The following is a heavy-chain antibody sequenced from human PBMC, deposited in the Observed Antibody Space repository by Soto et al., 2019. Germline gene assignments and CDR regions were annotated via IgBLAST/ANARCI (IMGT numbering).Heavy chain of an antibody. CDR2: ISGSGGST. V-gene: IGHV3-23*01. Sequence: GGSLRLSCAASGFTFSSYAMSWVRQAPGKGLEWVSAISGSGGSTYYADSVKGRFTISRDNSKNTLYLQMNSLRAEGTAVYYCANKAYIVVVPAASNYGMDVWGQGTTVTVSS. CDR1: GFTFSSYA. CDR3: ANKAYIVVVPAASNYGMDV. J-gene: IGHJ6*02. D-gene: IGHD2-2*01.